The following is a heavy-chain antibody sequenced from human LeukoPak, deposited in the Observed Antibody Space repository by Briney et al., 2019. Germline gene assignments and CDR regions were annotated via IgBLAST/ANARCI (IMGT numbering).Heavy chain of an antibody. V-gene: IGHV4-59*08. Sequence: SETLSLTCTVSGGSISDYYWSWIRQPPGKGLEWIGWIFGSGSSNYNPSLKSRLTISVDTSKNQFSLDLSSVTAADTAVYYCARQKCTSTSCLTKNAFDIWGQGTMVTVSS. CDR2: IFGSGSS. J-gene: IGHJ3*02. D-gene: IGHD2-2*01. CDR1: GGSISDYY. CDR3: ARQKCTSTSCLTKNAFDI.